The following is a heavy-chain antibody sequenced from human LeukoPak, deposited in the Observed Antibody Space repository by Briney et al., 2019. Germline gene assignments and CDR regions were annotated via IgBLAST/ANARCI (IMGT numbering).Heavy chain of an antibody. V-gene: IGHV4-30-4*01. CDR3: ASVSVWELATHPGGSFDY. Sequence: SETLSLTCTVSGDLISRIEYYWGWVRQSPVRGLEWLGHIYHTGTTLYSPHLNNRLTLSVDSSKNQFSLTLKSVTAADTAVYYCASVSVWELATHPGGSFDYWGRGILVTVSS. CDR2: IYHTGTT. CDR1: GDLISRIEYY. D-gene: IGHD1-26*01. J-gene: IGHJ4*02.